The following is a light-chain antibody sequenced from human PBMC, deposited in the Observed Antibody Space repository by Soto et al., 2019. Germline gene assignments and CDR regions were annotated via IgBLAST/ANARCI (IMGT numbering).Light chain of an antibody. CDR2: EVN. Sequence: NFMLTQPRSVSESPGKTVTISCTRSSGSIASKYVQWYQQRPGGHPTTVIFEVNTRPSGVPDRFSGSIDSSSNSASLTISGLTTEDEADYYCQSYDTSNVVFGGGTKLTVL. CDR1: SGSIASKY. CDR3: QSYDTSNVV. J-gene: IGLJ2*01. V-gene: IGLV6-57*01.